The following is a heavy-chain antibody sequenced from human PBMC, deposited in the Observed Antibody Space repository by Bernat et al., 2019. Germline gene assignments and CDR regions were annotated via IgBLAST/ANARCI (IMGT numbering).Heavy chain of an antibody. Sequence: EVQLVESGGGLVQPGGSLRLSCAASGFTFSSYEMNWVRQAPGKGLEWVSYISSSGSTIYYADSVKGRFTISRDNAKNSLYLQMNSLRAEDTAVYYCARDPDYYGSGSYLPNRFDPWGQGTLVTVSS. CDR1: GFTFSSYE. CDR2: ISSSGSTI. CDR3: ARDPDYYGSGSYLPNRFDP. D-gene: IGHD3-10*01. V-gene: IGHV3-48*03. J-gene: IGHJ5*02.